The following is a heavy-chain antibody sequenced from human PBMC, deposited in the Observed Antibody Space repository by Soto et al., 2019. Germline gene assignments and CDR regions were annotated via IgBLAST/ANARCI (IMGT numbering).Heavy chain of an antibody. Sequence: GSLRLACAASGFTFSSYSMNWVRHAPGNGLECVSYISSSISTIYYADCVKGLFTICIDNANNSLYLQMNSLRDEYTAVYYCAGERGPLNWFDPWGQGTLVTVSS. V-gene: IGHV3-48*02. CDR2: ISSSISTI. CDR3: AGERGPLNWFDP. J-gene: IGHJ5*02. CDR1: GFTFSSYS.